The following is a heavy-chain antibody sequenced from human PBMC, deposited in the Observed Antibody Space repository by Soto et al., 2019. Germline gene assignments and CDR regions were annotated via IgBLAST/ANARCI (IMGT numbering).Heavy chain of an antibody. CDR2: ISSSGSTI. D-gene: IGHD3-10*01. Sequence: GGSLRLSCAASGFTFSTYSMNWVRQAPGKGLGWVSYISSSGSTIYYADSVKGRFTISRDNAKNSLYLQMNSLRDEDTAVYYCARVNYYGSGTNWFDPWGQGTQVTVSS. V-gene: IGHV3-48*02. CDR3: ARVNYYGSGTNWFDP. CDR1: GFTFSTYS. J-gene: IGHJ5*02.